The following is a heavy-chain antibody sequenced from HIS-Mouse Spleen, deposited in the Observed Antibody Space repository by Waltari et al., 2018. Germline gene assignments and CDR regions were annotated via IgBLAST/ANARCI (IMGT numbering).Heavy chain of an antibody. Sequence: EVQLVESGGGLVQPGGSLRLSCAASGFTFSSFWMSWVRSAPGKGLEWVTNIKQDGSEKYYVDSVKGRFTISRDNAKNSLYLQMNSLRAEDTAVYYCARESMTGDWVADYWGQGTLVTVSS. V-gene: IGHV3-7*01. J-gene: IGHJ4*02. D-gene: IGHD7-27*01. CDR1: GFTFSSFW. CDR3: ARESMTGDWVADY. CDR2: IKQDGSEK.